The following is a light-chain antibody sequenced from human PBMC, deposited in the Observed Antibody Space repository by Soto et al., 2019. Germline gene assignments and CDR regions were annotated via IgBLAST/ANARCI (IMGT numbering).Light chain of an antibody. J-gene: IGKJ4*01. CDR2: GAS. CDR1: QSVSSTY. V-gene: IGKV3-20*01. CDR3: QHYGSLVLT. Sequence: EIVLTQSPGTLSLSPGERATLSCGASQSVSSTYLAWYQQKPGQAPRLVIYGASSSATGLPDRFSGSGSGTDFTLTICRLEPEDFAVYYCQHYGSLVLTFGGGTKVEIK.